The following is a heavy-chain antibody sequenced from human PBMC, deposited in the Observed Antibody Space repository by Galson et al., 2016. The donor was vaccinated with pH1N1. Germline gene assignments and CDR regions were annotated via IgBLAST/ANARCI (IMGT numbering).Heavy chain of an antibody. CDR2: ISHNGGST. CDR3: VKAYDLNRERSDAFDL. CDR1: GFTFSSYG. Sequence: SLRLSCAASGFTFSSYGIHWVRQAPGKGLELVSAISHNGGSTYYADSVKGRFTISRDNTKNTLFLQMNSLRTEDTAVYYCVKAYDLNRERSDAFDLWGQGTLVTVSS. D-gene: IGHD1-26*01. J-gene: IGHJ4*02. V-gene: IGHV3-64D*06.